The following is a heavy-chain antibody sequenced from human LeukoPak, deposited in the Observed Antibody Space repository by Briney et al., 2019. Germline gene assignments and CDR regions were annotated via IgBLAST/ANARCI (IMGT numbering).Heavy chain of an antibody. CDR3: ARRATTERGHSYGLDY. D-gene: IGHD5-18*01. V-gene: IGHV3-66*01. Sequence: GGSLRLSCAASGFTVSSNYMSWVRQAPGKGLEWVSVIYSGGSTYYADSVKGRFTISRDNSKNTLYLQMNSLRAEDTAVYYCARRATTERGHSYGLDYWGQGTLVTVSS. CDR2: IYSGGST. CDR1: GFTVSSNY. J-gene: IGHJ4*02.